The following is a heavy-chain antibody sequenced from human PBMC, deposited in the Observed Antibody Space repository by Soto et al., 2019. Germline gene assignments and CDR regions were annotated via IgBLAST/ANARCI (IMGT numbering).Heavy chain of an antibody. J-gene: IGHJ4*02. CDR1: GYTFTGYY. V-gene: IGHV1-2*04. D-gene: IGHD3-3*01. Sequence: ASVKVSCKASGYTFTGYYMHWVRQAPGQGLEWMGWINPNSGGTNYAQKFQGWVTMTRDTSISTAYMELSRLRSDDTAVYYCARAGRKGGFNSGVFDSWAQGTLVTVSS. CDR2: INPNSGGT. CDR3: ARAGRKGGFNSGVFDS.